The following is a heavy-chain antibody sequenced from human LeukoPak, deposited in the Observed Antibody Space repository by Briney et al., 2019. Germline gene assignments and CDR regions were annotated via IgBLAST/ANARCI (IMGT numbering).Heavy chain of an antibody. Sequence: GGSLRLSCAASGFTFRSYNMNWVRQAPGKGLEWVSYIGSSSSPIYYADSVKGRFTISRDNAKNSLYLQMNSLRAEDTAVYYCAELGITMIGGVWGKGTTVTISS. D-gene: IGHD3-10*02. CDR2: IGSSSSPI. J-gene: IGHJ6*04. CDR1: GFTFRSYN. CDR3: AELGITMIGGV. V-gene: IGHV3-48*03.